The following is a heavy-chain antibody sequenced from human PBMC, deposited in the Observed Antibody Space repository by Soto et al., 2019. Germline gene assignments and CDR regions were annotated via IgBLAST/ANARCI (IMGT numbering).Heavy chain of an antibody. CDR3: ARDRLESSSSLLDYYYYGMDV. D-gene: IGHD6-6*01. J-gene: IGHJ6*02. Sequence: GGSLRLSCAASGFTFSSYSMNWVRQAPGKGLEWVSSISSSSSYIYYADSVKGRFTISRDNAKNSLYLQMNSLRAEDTAVYYCARDRLESSSSLLDYYYYGMDVWGQGTTVTVSS. V-gene: IGHV3-21*01. CDR2: ISSSSSYI. CDR1: GFTFSSYS.